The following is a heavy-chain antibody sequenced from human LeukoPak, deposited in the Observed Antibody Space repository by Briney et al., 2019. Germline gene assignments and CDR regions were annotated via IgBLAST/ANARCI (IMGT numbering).Heavy chain of an antibody. Sequence: SETLSLTCTVSGGSISSYYWSWIRQPAGKGLEWLGRIYTSGSTNYNPSLKSRVTMSVDTSKNQFSLKLSSVTAADTAVYYCARDGGGYSGYHNYYYYMDVWGKGTTVTVSS. D-gene: IGHD5-12*01. CDR2: IYTSGST. CDR3: ARDGGGYSGYHNYYYYMDV. J-gene: IGHJ6*03. V-gene: IGHV4-4*07. CDR1: GGSISSYY.